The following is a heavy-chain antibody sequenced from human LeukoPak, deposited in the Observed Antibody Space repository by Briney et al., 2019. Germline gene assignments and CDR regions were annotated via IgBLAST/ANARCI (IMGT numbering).Heavy chain of an antibody. V-gene: IGHV3-23*01. CDR1: GFTFSSYG. CDR2: VSGSGGST. CDR3: AKGSGYYYMDV. D-gene: IGHD3-10*01. J-gene: IGHJ6*03. Sequence: GSLRLSCAASGFTFSSYGMHWVRQAPGKGLEWVSAVSGSGGSTYYADSVKGRFTISRDHSKNTLYLQMNSLRADDTAVYYCAKGSGYYYMDVWGKGTTVTVSS.